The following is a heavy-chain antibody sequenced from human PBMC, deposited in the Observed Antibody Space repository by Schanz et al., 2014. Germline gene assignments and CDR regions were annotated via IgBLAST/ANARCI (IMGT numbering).Heavy chain of an antibody. CDR1: GFTFSDYY. D-gene: IGHD3-16*01. CDR3: AKGVGGGLLLGSTFDN. Sequence: EVQLVDSGGGLVKPGGSLRLSCAASGFTFSDYYMTWIRQAPGKGPEWVSSLTGSGGGTYYADSVRGRFAISRDNSKNTVYLEMNNVRVDDTAVYYCAKGVGGGLLLGSTFDNWGQGTMVTVTS. J-gene: IGHJ3*02. CDR2: LTGSGGGT. V-gene: IGHV3-23*04.